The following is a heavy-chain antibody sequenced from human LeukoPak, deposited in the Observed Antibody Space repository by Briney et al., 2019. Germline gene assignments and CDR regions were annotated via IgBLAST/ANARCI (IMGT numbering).Heavy chain of an antibody. CDR2: IYHSGST. CDR3: AGSSSSIDY. J-gene: IGHJ4*02. D-gene: IGHD6-6*01. CDR1: GGSISSGGYS. Sequence: SETLSLTCAVSGGSISSGGYSWSWIRQPPGKGLEWIGNIYHSGSTYYNPSLKSRVTVSVDRSKNQFSLKLSSVTAADTAVYYCAGSSSSIDYWGQGTLVTVSS. V-gene: IGHV4-30-2*01.